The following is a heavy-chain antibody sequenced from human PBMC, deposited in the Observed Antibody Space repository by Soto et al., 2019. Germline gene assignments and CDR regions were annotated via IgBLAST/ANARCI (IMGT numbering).Heavy chain of an antibody. D-gene: IGHD5-18*01. CDR2: IYYSGST. CDR1: GGSISSGDYY. V-gene: IGHV4-30-4*01. Sequence: SETLSLTCTVSGGSISSGDYYWSWIRQPPGKGLEWIGYIYYSGSTYYNPSLKSRVTISVDTSSNQFSMKLNSVTAADSAVYYCSCIFSGGYGYGFYYYGMDVWGQGTTVTVSS. CDR3: SCIFSGGYGYGFYYYGMDV. J-gene: IGHJ6*02.